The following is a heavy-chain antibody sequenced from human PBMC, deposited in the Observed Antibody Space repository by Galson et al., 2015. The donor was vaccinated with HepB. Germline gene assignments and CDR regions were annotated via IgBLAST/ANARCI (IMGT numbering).Heavy chain of an antibody. J-gene: IGHJ5*02. CDR1: GFTFSGYW. CDR2: IKSDGSST. V-gene: IGHV3-74*01. Sequence: SLRLSCAASGFTFSGYWMHWVRQAPGKGLEWVSRIKSDGSSTSYADSVKGRFTISRDNAKNTLYLQMNSLRAEDTAVYYCAKSDWIDPWGQGTLVTVSS. CDR3: AKSDWIDP.